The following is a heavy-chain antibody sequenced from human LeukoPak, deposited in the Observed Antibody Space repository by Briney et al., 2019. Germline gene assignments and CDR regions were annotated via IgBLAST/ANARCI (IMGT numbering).Heavy chain of an antibody. Sequence: PGRSLRLSCAASGFTFTSYGMHWVRQAPGKGLEWVALISYDGSNKYYADSVKGRFTISRDNSKNTLYLQMSSLRAEDTAVYYCVRVASRAFDYWGQGTLVTVSS. CDR2: ISYDGSNK. CDR3: VRVASRAFDY. CDR1: GFTFTSYG. V-gene: IGHV3-30*03. J-gene: IGHJ4*02.